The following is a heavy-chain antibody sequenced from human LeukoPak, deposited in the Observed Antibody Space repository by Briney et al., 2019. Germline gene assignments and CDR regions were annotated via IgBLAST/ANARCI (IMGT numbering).Heavy chain of an antibody. CDR2: IYTSGST. CDR1: GGSISSYY. J-gene: IGHJ5*02. CDR3: ARDLIRFVRGNWFDP. D-gene: IGHD3-10*01. Sequence: SSETLSLTCTVSGGSISSYYWSWIRQPAGKGLEWIGRIYTSGSTNYNPSLKSRVTMSVDTSKNQFSLKLSSVTAADTAVYYCARDLIRFVRGNWFDPWGQGTLVTVSS. V-gene: IGHV4-4*07.